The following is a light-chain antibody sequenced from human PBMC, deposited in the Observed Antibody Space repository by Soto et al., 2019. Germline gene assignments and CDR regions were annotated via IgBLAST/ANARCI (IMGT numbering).Light chain of an antibody. CDR2: LNSDGSH. CDR3: QTWDTAIL. CDR1: SGHSSYA. V-gene: IGLV4-69*01. J-gene: IGLJ2*01. Sequence: QSVLTQSPSASASLGASVKLTCTLSSGHSSYAIAWHQQQPEKGPRYLMKLNSDGSHRKGDGIPDRFSGSSSGAERYLTISSLQSEDEADYYCQTWDTAILFGGGTKLTVL.